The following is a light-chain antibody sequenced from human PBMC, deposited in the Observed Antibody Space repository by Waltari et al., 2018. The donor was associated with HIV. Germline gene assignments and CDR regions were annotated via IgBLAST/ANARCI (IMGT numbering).Light chain of an antibody. Sequence: QSVLTQPPSASGTPGQRVTISCSGSGPNVGVYSLHWYRQLPGAAPELLTYADVQRPSGVPDRFSGSKSGTSASLDISGLRSEDEADYYCAVWDDTLRGGIFGGGTRLTVL. J-gene: IGLJ2*01. CDR1: GPNVGVYS. V-gene: IGLV1-47*01. CDR2: ADV. CDR3: AVWDDTLRGGI.